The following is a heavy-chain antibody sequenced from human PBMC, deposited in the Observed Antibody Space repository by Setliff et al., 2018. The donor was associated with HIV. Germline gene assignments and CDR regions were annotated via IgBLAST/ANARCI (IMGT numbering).Heavy chain of an antibody. CDR2: INPNSGGT. Sequence: ASVKVSCKASGYTFTGYYMHWVRQAPEQGLEWMGRINPNSGGTNYAQKFQGRVTMTRDTSISTAYMELSRLRSDDTAVYYCARDGPAPLTTVVTPGDYWGQGTLVTVSS. V-gene: IGHV1-2*06. J-gene: IGHJ4*02. CDR1: GYTFTGYY. CDR3: ARDGPAPLTTVVTPGDY. D-gene: IGHD4-17*01.